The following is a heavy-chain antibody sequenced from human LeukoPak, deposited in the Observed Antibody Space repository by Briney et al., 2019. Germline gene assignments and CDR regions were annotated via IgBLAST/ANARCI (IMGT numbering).Heavy chain of an antibody. D-gene: IGHD3-10*01. CDR2: INPHGTEK. V-gene: IGHV3-7*01. CDR3: GRWGVNAGLDY. Sequence: PGGSLRLSCVASGFIFGDNWMGWVRQAAGKGLEWVAKINPHGTEKYYADSLEGRFSVSRDNAKNSVYLQMNSLRVEDAGFYYCGRWGVNAGLDYWGQGSLVTVSS. J-gene: IGHJ4*02. CDR1: GFIFGDNW.